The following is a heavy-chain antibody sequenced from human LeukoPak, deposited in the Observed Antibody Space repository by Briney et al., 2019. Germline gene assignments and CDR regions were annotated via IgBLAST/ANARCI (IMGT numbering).Heavy chain of an antibody. V-gene: IGHV4-34*01. Sequence: SETLSLTCAVYGGSFSGYYWSWIRQPPGKGLEWIGEINHSGSTNYNPSLKSRVTISVDTSKNQFSLKLSSVTAADTAVYYCARGNTYYYDSSGFYFWKTYYFDYWGQGTLVTVSS. D-gene: IGHD3-22*01. CDR1: GGSFSGYY. J-gene: IGHJ4*02. CDR3: ARGNTYYYDSSGFYFWKTYYFDY. CDR2: INHSGST.